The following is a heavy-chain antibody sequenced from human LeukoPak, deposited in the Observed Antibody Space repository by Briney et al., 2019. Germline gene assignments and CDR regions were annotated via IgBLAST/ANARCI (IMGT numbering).Heavy chain of an antibody. J-gene: IGHJ4*02. Sequence: GGSLRLSCAASGFTFSSYEMNWVRQAPGKGLEWVSYISSSGSTIYYADSVKGRFTISRDNAKNSLYLQMNSLRAEDTAVYYCARASYDLPDYWGQGTLVTVSS. CDR2: ISSSGSTI. CDR3: ARASYDLPDY. D-gene: IGHD1-1*01. V-gene: IGHV3-48*03. CDR1: GFTFSSYE.